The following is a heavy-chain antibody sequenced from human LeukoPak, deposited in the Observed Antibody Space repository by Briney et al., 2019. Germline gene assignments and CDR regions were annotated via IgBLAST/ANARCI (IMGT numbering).Heavy chain of an antibody. CDR1: GFTFSNAW. CDR2: IKSKTDGGTS. Sequence: GGSLRLSCAASGFTFSNAWMSWVRQAPGKGLEWVGRIKSKTDGGTSDYAAPVKGRFTIPRDDSKNTLYLQMNSLKTEDTAVYYCTTLGADDYGDYYPAEYFQHWGQGTLVTDSS. J-gene: IGHJ1*01. V-gene: IGHV3-15*01. D-gene: IGHD4-17*01. CDR3: TTLGADDYGDYYPAEYFQH.